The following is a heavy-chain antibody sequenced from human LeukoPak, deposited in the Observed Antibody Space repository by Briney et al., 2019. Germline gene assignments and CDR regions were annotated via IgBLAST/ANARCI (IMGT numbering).Heavy chain of an antibody. J-gene: IGHJ4*02. D-gene: IGHD3-10*01. V-gene: IGHV4-59*01. CDR3: ARGPGSFDY. CDR2: IYYSGST. Sequence: SETLSLSCTVSGGSISSYYWSWIRQPPGKGLEWIGYIYYSGSTNYNPSLKSRVTISVDTSKNQFSLKLSSVTAADTAVYYCARGPGSFDYWGQGTLVTVPS. CDR1: GGSISSYY.